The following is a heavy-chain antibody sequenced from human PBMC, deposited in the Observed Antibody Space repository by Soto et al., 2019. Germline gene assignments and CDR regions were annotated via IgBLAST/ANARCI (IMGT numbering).Heavy chain of an antibody. CDR1: GGSISSDDYY. CDR3: SRDLVLVPAARGLDV. J-gene: IGHJ6*02. CDR2: IFYSGSA. D-gene: IGHD2-2*01. V-gene: IGHV4-30-4*01. Sequence: SETLSLTCTVSGGSISSDDYYWTWIRQTPGKGLEWIGHIFYSGSAYYNPSLKSRVSISIDTSKNQFSLKLTSVTAADTAVYYCSRDLVLVPAARGLDVWGQGTTVTVSS.